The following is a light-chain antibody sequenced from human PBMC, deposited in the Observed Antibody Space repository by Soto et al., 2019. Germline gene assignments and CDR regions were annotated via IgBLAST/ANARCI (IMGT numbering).Light chain of an antibody. CDR1: QIVSSSY. Sequence: EIVLTQSPGTLSLSPGERATLSCRASQIVSSSYLAWYQQKPGQAPRLLIYGASSRATGIPDRFSGSGSGTEFILTISRLEPDDFAVYYCQQYGMSPWTFGQGTKVDIK. CDR2: GAS. CDR3: QQYGMSPWT. V-gene: IGKV3-20*01. J-gene: IGKJ1*01.